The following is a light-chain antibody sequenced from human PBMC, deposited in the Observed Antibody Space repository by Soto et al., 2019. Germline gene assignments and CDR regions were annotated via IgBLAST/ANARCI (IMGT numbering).Light chain of an antibody. Sequence: QSALTQPASVSGSPRQSITMSCTGTSSDVGGYDYVSWYQQHPGEVPKLIIFEVSSRPAWISNRFSASKSGNTASLTISGLQAEDEADYYCSSYTTSSSYVFGTGTKVTVL. CDR1: SSDVGGYDY. J-gene: IGLJ1*01. CDR3: SSYTTSSSYV. V-gene: IGLV2-14*01. CDR2: EVS.